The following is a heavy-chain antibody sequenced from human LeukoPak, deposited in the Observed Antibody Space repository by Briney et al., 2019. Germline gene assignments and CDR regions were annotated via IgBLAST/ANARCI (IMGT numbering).Heavy chain of an antibody. CDR2: IYGSGST. V-gene: IGHV4-4*07. J-gene: IGHJ5*02. D-gene: IGHD3-10*01. CDR3: ARDSGTTGEVKFDP. CDR1: GGSIRSY. Sequence: SETLSLTCTVSGGSIRSYWSWIRQPAGKGLEWIGRIYGSGSTDYNPSLKSRVTISIDTSKNQFSLNLISVTAADTAVYYCARDSGTTGEVKFDPWGQGTLVTVSS.